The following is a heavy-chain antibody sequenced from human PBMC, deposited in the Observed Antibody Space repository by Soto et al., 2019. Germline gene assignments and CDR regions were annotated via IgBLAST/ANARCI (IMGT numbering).Heavy chain of an antibody. CDR1: GFTFSSYG. V-gene: IGHV3-33*01. Sequence: QVQLVESGGGVVQPGRSLRLSCAASGFTFSSYGMHWVRQAPGKGLEWVAVIWYDGSNKYYADSVKGGFTISRDNSKNTLYLQMNTLRAEDTAVYYCARDYEQWLVQGAFFDYWGQGTLVTVSS. CDR3: ARDYEQWLVQGAFFDY. CDR2: IWYDGSNK. J-gene: IGHJ4*02. D-gene: IGHD6-19*01.